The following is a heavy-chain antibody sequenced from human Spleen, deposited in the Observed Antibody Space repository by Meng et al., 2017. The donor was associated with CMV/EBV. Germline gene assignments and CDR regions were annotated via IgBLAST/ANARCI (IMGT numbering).Heavy chain of an antibody. CDR3: ARSLGHSPDD. CDR2: INHSGST. Sequence: SETLSLTCAVYGGSFSGYYWSWIRQPPGKGLEWIGEINHSGSTNYNPSLKSRVTISVDTSKNQFSLKLSSVTAADTAVYYCARSLGHSPDDWGQGTLVTVSS. D-gene: IGHD1-26*01. CDR1: GGSFSGYY. V-gene: IGHV4-34*01. J-gene: IGHJ4*02.